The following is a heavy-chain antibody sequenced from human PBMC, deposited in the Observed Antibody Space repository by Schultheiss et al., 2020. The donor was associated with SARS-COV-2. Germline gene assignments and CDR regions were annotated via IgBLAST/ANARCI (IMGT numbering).Heavy chain of an antibody. J-gene: IGHJ6*02. V-gene: IGHV4-34*01. CDR1: GGSFSGYY. CDR3: ARPSYYYYGMDV. Sequence: SETLSLTCAVYGGSFSGYYWSWIRQPPGKGLEWIGEINHSGSTNYNPSLKSRVTISVDTSKNQFSLKLSSVTAADTAVYYCARPSYYYYGMDVWGQGTTVTVSS. CDR2: INHSGST.